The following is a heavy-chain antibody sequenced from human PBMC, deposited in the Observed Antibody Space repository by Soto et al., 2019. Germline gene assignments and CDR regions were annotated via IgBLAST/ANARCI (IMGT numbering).Heavy chain of an antibody. CDR3: ARWAGQVRDYGGPFDY. Sequence: QVQLVQSGAEVKNPGASVTVSCKASGERFTTYGISWVRQAPGQGLEWMGWISTYNTNTNYEPKLQGRLLLTTDTSTTTAHMELSSLRPDDTAMYYCARWAGQVRDYGGPFDYWGQGTLVTVSS. CDR1: GERFTTYG. CDR2: ISTYNTNT. J-gene: IGHJ4*02. V-gene: IGHV1-18*04. D-gene: IGHD4-17*01.